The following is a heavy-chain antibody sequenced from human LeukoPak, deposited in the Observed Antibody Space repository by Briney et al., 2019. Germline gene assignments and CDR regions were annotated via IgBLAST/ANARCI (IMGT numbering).Heavy chain of an antibody. D-gene: IGHD3-10*01. CDR3: ATLTRAATPVRGLMISDF. CDR2: TSSDLNVK. Sequence: PGGSLRLSCAASGFTFRNYVIHWVRHAPGKGLEWVAVTSSDLNVKLYADSVKGRFTISRDNSKNTLYLHMNSLRSEDSAMYFCATLTRAATPVRGLMISDFWGQGTPVSVSS. J-gene: IGHJ4*02. CDR1: GFTFRNYV. V-gene: IGHV3-30-3*01.